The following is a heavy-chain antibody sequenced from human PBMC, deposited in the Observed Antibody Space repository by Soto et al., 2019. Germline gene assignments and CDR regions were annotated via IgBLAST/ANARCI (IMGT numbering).Heavy chain of an antibody. V-gene: IGHV4-59*08. CDR3: ARRWGGALDY. J-gene: IGHJ4*02. D-gene: IGHD3-16*01. CDR2: IYYSGST. CDR1: GGSMSSYY. Sequence: QVQLQESGPGLVKPSETLSLTCTVSGGSMSSYYWSWIRQPPGKGLEWIGYIYYSGSTNYNPSLNWRVTISVDTSKNQFSLKLNSVTAADTAVYYCARRWGGALDYWGQGTLVTVSS.